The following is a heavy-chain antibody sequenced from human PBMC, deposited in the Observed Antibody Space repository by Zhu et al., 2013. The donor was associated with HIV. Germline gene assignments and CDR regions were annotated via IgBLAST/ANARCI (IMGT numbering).Heavy chain of an antibody. D-gene: IGHD1-26*01. CDR1: GGTFSSYA. J-gene: IGHJ6*02. CDR2: IIPIFGTA. Sequence: QVQLVQSGAEVKKPGSSVKVSCKASGGTFSSYAISWVRQAPGQGLEWMGGIIPIFGTANYAQKFQGRVTITADESTSTAYMELSSLRSEDTAVYYCASPYSGSYLGDYYYYYGMDVWGQGTTVTVSS. V-gene: IGHV1-69*01. CDR3: ASPYSGSYLGDYYYYYGMDV.